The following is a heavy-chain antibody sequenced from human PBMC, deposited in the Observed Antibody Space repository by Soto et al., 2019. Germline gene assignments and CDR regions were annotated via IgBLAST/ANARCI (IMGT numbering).Heavy chain of an antibody. J-gene: IGHJ6*02. CDR1: GFTFSSYG. CDR3: ARDLGHRSPIAYGMDG. D-gene: IGHD2-15*01. CDR2: IWYDGINK. V-gene: IGHV3-33*01. Sequence: QVQLVESGGGVVQPGRSLRLSCAASGFTFSSYGMHCVRQAPGKGLEWVAVIWYDGINKYYADSVKGGVTISRDNSKNTLYLQRNSLRAEDTAVYYCARDLGHRSPIAYGMDGWGHGTTVTVSS.